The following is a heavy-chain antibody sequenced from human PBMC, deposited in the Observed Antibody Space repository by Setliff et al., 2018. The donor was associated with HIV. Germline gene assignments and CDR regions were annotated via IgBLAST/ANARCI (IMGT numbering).Heavy chain of an antibody. CDR3: VVYFGGNGGRGL. CDR2: TPYSGST. Sequence: PSETLSLTCTVSGGSISSHHCSWIRQPPGRGLEWIGTTPYSGSTNYNPSLRSRVTISLDTSTNQFSLRLNSVTAADTAHYFCVVYFGGNGGRGLWGQGTLVTVSS. V-gene: IGHV4-59*11. D-gene: IGHD2-15*01. CDR1: GGSISSHH. J-gene: IGHJ4*02.